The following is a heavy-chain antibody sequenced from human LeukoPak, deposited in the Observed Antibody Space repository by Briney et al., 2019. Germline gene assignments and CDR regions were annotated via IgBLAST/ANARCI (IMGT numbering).Heavy chain of an antibody. V-gene: IGHV3-66*01. CDR1: GFTVSSNY. Sequence: SGGSLRLSCAASGFTVSSNYMSWVRQAPGKGLEWVSVVYSGGSTHYADSVKGRFTISRDNSKNTLYLHMNSLSAEDTAVYYCATADSGSYYSGFDYWGQGTLVTVSS. CDR2: VYSGGST. D-gene: IGHD1-26*01. CDR3: ATADSGSYYSGFDY. J-gene: IGHJ4*02.